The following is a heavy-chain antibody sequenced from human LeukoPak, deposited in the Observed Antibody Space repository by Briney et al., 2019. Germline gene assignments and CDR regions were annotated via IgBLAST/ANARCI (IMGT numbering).Heavy chain of an antibody. V-gene: IGHV3-23*01. Sequence: GGSLRLSCTASGFTFSSYSMNWVRQAPGKGLEWVSAISGSGGSTYYADSVKGRFTISRDNSKNTLYLQMNSLRAEDTAVYYCAKAEGYCSSTSCYVYFDYWGQGTLVTVSS. CDR2: ISGSGGST. CDR1: GFTFSSYS. J-gene: IGHJ4*02. CDR3: AKAEGYCSSTSCYVYFDY. D-gene: IGHD2-2*01.